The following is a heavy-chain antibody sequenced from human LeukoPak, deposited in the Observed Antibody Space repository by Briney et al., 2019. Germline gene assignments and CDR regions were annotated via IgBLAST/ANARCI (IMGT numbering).Heavy chain of an antibody. V-gene: IGHV4-34*01. J-gene: IGHJ4*02. CDR1: GGSFSGYY. CDR3: ARAVGYYDYVWGSYRYTTSYFDY. D-gene: IGHD3-16*02. CDR2: INHSGST. Sequence: SETLSLTCAVYGGSFSGYYWSRIRQPPGKGLEWIGEINHSGSTNYNPSLKSRVTISVDTSKNQFSLKLSSVTAADTAVYYCARAVGYYDYVWGSYRYTTSYFDYWGQGTLVTVSS.